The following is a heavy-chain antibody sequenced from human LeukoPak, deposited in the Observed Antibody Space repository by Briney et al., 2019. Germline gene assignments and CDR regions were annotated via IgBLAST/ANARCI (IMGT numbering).Heavy chain of an antibody. Sequence: GGSLRLSCAASGFTFSSYWMSWVRQAPGKGLEWVANIKQDGSEKYYVDSVKGRFTISRDNAKNSLYLQMNSLKTEDTAVYYCTTYVGAYSNWGDYYYYYMDVWGKGTTVTVSS. J-gene: IGHJ6*03. CDR3: TTYVGAYSNWGDYYYYYMDV. D-gene: IGHD4-11*01. CDR2: IKQDGSEK. CDR1: GFTFSSYW. V-gene: IGHV3-7*03.